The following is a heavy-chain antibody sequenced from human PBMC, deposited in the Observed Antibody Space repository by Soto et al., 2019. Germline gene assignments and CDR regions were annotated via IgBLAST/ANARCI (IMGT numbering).Heavy chain of an antibody. CDR2: INHSGST. D-gene: IGHD2-8*02. V-gene: IGHV4-34*01. CDR1: GGSFSGYY. Sequence: QVQLQQWGAGLLKPSETLSLTCAVYGGSFSGYYWTWIRQPPGTGLEWIGEINHSGSTNYNPSLTXGVTISVDTSKNQFSLKLTSVTAADTAVYYCARDKITGLFDYWGQGTLVTVSS. J-gene: IGHJ4*02. CDR3: ARDKITGLFDY.